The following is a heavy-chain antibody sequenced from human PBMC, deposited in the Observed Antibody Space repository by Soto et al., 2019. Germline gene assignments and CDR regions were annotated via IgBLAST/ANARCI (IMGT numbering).Heavy chain of an antibody. D-gene: IGHD3-22*01. J-gene: IGHJ4*02. V-gene: IGHV4-31*03. CDR2: IYYTGNT. CDR3: ARVFDSSGFYFIFHY. CDR1: GGSITRGYY. Sequence: PSETLSLTCTVSGGSITRGYYWSWIRQHPGKGLEWIGFIYYTGNTFYNPSLKSRLTISVDTSKKQFSLELTSVTAADTAVYYSARVFDSSGFYFIFHYCGQGTLVTVS.